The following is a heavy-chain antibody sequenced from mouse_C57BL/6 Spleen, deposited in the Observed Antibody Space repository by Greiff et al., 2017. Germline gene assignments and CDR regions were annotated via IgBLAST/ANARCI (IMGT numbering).Heavy chain of an antibody. CDR2: IYPRSGDT. V-gene: IGHV1-81*01. D-gene: IGHD2-4*01. CDR1: GYTFTSYG. J-gene: IGHJ4*01. CDR3: ARKVGYDYGYYYAMDY. Sequence: VKLMESGAELARPGASVKMSCKASGYTFTSYGISWVKQRTGKGLEWIGEIYPRSGDTYYNEKLKGKATLTVAKSSSTAYMELRSLTSEDSAVYFCARKVGYDYGYYYAMDYWGQGTSVTVSS.